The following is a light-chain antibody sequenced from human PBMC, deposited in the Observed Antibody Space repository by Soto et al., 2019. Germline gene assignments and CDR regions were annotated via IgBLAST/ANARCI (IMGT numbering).Light chain of an antibody. CDR3: AAWDDSLSVV. CDR2: RNT. V-gene: IGLV1-47*01. Sequence: QPVLTQPPSASGTPGQRVTISCSGSSSNIGGNYVYWYQQLPGTAPKLLIYRNTQRPSGVPDRFSGSKSGTSASLAISGLRSEDEADYYCAAWDDSLSVVFGGGTKLTVL. CDR1: SSNIGGNY. J-gene: IGLJ2*01.